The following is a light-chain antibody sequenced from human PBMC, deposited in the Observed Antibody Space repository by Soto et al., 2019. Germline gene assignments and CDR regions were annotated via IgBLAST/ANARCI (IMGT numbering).Light chain of an antibody. J-gene: IGLJ1*01. CDR3: SSYTNINTRACV. V-gene: IGLV2-14*01. CDR1: IGDIGSYNR. CDR2: EVT. Sequence: QCFLSQPASVSGSPGQSITIACTGTIGDIGSYNRVSWYQQHPGKAPKLIIYEVTDRPSGVSNRFSGSKSGNTASLTISGLQAEEEAEYYCSSYTNINTRACVFGTGTKVTVL.